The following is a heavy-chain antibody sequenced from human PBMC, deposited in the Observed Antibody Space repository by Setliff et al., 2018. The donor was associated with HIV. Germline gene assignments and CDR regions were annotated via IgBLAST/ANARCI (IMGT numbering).Heavy chain of an antibody. CDR1: GYSFTTSG. D-gene: IGHD3-22*01. J-gene: IGHJ4*02. Sequence: GASVKVSCKASGYSFTTSGVSWVRQAPGQGLEWMGWINIRSGNTNYAQKFQGRVTMTTDTSTSTAYMELRSLRSDDTAVYYCARDEGFDSSGYYLGTFDYWGQGTLVTVSS. CDR2: INIRSGNT. V-gene: IGHV1-18*01. CDR3: ARDEGFDSSGYYLGTFDY.